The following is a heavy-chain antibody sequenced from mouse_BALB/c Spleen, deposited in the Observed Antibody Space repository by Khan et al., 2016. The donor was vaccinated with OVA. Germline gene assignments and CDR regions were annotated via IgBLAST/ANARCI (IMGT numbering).Heavy chain of an antibody. Sequence: EVQLVESGPGLVKPSQSLSLTCTVTGYSITSGYVWNWIRQFPGNKLEWMGYISYSGSTNYYPSLKSRISITRNTSKNQFFLQLNSVTTEDTATYYCARTARIKYWGQGTTLTVSS. J-gene: IGHJ2*01. D-gene: IGHD1-2*01. CDR1: GYSITSGYV. CDR2: ISYSGST. V-gene: IGHV3-2*02. CDR3: ARTARIKY.